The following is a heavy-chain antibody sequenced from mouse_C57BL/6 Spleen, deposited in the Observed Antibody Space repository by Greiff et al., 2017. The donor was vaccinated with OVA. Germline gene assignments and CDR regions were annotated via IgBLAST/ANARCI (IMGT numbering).Heavy chain of an antibody. CDR1: GYAFSSSW. V-gene: IGHV1-82*01. D-gene: IGHD1-3*01. CDR2: IYPGDGDT. Sequence: VQLKESGPELVKPGASVKISCKASGYAFSSSWMNWVKQRPGKGLEWIGRIYPGDGDTNYNGKFKGKATLTADKSSSTAYMQLSSLTSEDSAVYFCAREWDAMDYWGQGTSVTVSS. CDR3: AREWDAMDY. J-gene: IGHJ4*01.